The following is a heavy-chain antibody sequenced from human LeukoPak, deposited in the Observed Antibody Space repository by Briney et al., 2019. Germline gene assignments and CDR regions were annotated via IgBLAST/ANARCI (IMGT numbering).Heavy chain of an antibody. CDR2: ISAYNGNT. CDR3: ARDERYDSSGYPFDY. V-gene: IGHV1-18*01. CDR1: GYTFTSYD. Sequence: GASVKVSCKASGYTFTSYDIHWVRQAPGQGLEWMGWISAYNGNTNYAQKLQGRVTMTTDTSTSTAYMELRSLRSDDTAVYYCARDERYDSSGYPFDYWGQGTLVTVSS. D-gene: IGHD3-22*01. J-gene: IGHJ4*02.